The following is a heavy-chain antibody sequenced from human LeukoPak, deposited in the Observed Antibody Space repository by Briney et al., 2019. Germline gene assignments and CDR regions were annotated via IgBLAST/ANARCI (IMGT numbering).Heavy chain of an antibody. CDR2: INWNGGST. J-gene: IGHJ4*02. D-gene: IGHD3-10*01. V-gene: IGHV3-20*04. CDR1: GFTFDDYG. Sequence: GGSLRLSCAASGFTFDDYGMSWVRQAPGKGLEWVSGINWNGGSTGYADSVKGRFTISRDNAKNSLYLQMNSLRAEDTALYYCAKDTTPYYYGSGSYEGYFDYWGQGTLVTVSS. CDR3: AKDTTPYYYGSGSYEGYFDY.